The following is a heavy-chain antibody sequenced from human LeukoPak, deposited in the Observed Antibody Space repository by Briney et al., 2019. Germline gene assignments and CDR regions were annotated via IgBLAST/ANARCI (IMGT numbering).Heavy chain of an antibody. CDR3: ARHQEEPPAGKYYFDY. Sequence: GGSLRLSWAASGFTVSNNYMSWVRQAPGKGLEWVSIIYKGGNTVYADSVKGRFTISSDDSKNTLYLEMISLRGEDTAIYYCARHQEEPPAGKYYFDYWGQGALVTVSS. V-gene: IGHV3-53*01. D-gene: IGHD2-2*01. J-gene: IGHJ4*02. CDR1: GFTVSNNY. CDR2: IYKGGNT.